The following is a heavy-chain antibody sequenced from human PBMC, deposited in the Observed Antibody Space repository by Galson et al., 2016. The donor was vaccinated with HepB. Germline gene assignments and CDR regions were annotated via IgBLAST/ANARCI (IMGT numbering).Heavy chain of an antibody. Sequence: QSGAEVKKPGESLKISCQGLGYSFSNYWLGWVRQRPGQGLEWMAIIYPDDSDTRYSPSFQGQVTISADKSISTAYLQWSSLKASDTAIYYCARTIAAAEDAIDLWGQGTLVTVSS. D-gene: IGHD6-13*01. CDR2: IYPDDSDT. CDR1: GYSFSNYW. V-gene: IGHV5-51*01. CDR3: ARTIAAAEDAIDL. J-gene: IGHJ5*02.